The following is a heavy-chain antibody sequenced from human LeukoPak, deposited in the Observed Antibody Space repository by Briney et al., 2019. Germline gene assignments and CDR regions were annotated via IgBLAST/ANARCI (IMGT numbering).Heavy chain of an antibody. CDR3: ARDRGWDSFDY. D-gene: IGHD6-19*01. CDR2: IIPILGIA. V-gene: IGHV1-69*04. J-gene: IGHJ4*02. Sequence: ASVKVSCKASGGTFSSYAISWVRQAPGQGLEWMGRIIPILGIANYAQKFQGRVTITADKSTSTAYMELRSLRSDDTAVYYCARDRGWDSFDYWGQGTLVTVSS. CDR1: GGTFSSYA.